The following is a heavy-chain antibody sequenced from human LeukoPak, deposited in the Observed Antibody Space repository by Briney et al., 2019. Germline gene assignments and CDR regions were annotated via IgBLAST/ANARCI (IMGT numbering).Heavy chain of an antibody. Sequence: GESLKISCKGSGYSFTSHWIGWVRQMPGKGLEWVAIIHPGDSNTRYSPSSQGQVTISADKSINTAYLQWSSLKDSDTAMYYCARHLYYGFDHWSQGTLVTVSS. CDR1: GYSFTSHW. J-gene: IGHJ4*02. CDR2: IHPGDSNT. D-gene: IGHD3-10*01. V-gene: IGHV5-51*01. CDR3: ARHLYYGFDH.